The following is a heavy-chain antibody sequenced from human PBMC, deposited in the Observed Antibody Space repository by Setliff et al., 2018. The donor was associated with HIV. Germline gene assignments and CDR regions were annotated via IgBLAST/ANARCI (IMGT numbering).Heavy chain of an antibody. CDR3: AREAVAIAFDI. V-gene: IGHV3-7*01. Sequence: LRLSCAASGFTFRSYWMSWVRQAPGKGLEWVANIKQDGSEKYYVDSVKGRFTISRDNAKNSLYLQMNSLRAEDTAVYYCAREAVAIAFDIWGQGTMVTVSS. CDR1: GFTFRSYW. D-gene: IGHD6-19*01. J-gene: IGHJ3*02. CDR2: IKQDGSEK.